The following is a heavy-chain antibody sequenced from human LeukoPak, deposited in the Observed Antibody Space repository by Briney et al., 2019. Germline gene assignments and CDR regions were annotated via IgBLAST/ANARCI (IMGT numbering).Heavy chain of an antibody. CDR1: GFTFTTYE. D-gene: IGHD4/OR15-4a*01. CDR2: IDSGRTII. Sequence: PEGSLRLSCAASGFTFTTYEMNWVRQAPGKGLEWLSNIDSGRTIIYYAGSVRGRFTISRDNAKNSLYLQMNRLRADDTAVYYCARRVPYYGMDVWGPGTTVTVSS. V-gene: IGHV3-48*03. J-gene: IGHJ6*02. CDR3: ARRVPYYGMDV.